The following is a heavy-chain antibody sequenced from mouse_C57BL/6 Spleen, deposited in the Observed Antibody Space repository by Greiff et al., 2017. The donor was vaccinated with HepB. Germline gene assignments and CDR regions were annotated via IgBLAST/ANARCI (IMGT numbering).Heavy chain of an antibody. D-gene: IGHD2-4*01. Sequence: EVQLQESGAELVRPGASVKLSCTASGFNIKDYYMHWVKQRPEQGLEWIGRIDPEDGDTEYAPKFQGKATMTADTSSNTAYLQLSSLTSEDTAVYYCTTGDYDYDGGYYYAMDYWGQGTSVTVSS. V-gene: IGHV14-1*01. CDR2: IDPEDGDT. CDR1: GFNIKDYY. J-gene: IGHJ4*01. CDR3: TTGDYDYDGGYYYAMDY.